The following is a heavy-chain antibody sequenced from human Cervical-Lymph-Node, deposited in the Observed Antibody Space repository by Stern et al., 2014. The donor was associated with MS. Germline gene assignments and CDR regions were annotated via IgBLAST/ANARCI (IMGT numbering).Heavy chain of an antibody. CDR1: GYTFTSYG. D-gene: IGHD3-22*01. V-gene: IGHV1-18*01. J-gene: IGHJ4*02. Sequence: MQLVESGAEVKKPGASVKVSCKASGYTFTSYGISWVRQAPGQGLEWMGWISAYNGHTNYAQKLQGIVTMTTDTSTSTAYMELRSLRSDDTAVYYCARRISTDSSGSFDYWGQGTLVTVSS. CDR2: ISAYNGHT. CDR3: ARRISTDSSGSFDY.